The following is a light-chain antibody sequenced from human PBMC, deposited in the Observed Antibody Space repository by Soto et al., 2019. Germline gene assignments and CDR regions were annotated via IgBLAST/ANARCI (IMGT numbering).Light chain of an antibody. CDR1: QSVSSTY. CDR2: GAS. Sequence: EIVLTQSPGTLSLSPGERATLSCRASQSVSSTYLAWYQQKPGQAPRLLIYGASSRATGIPDRFSGSGSGTDFTLTISRLEPEDLAVYYCQQYGNSQYTFGQGTKLEIK. J-gene: IGKJ2*01. CDR3: QQYGNSQYT. V-gene: IGKV3-20*01.